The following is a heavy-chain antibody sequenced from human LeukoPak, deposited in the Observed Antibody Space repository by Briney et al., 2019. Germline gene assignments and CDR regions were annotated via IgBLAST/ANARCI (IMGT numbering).Heavy chain of an antibody. D-gene: IGHD3-16*01. CDR1: GFTFSSYG. CDR3: ARDSGGGYGMDV. J-gene: IGHJ6*02. Sequence: GGSLRLSCAASGFTFSSYGMHWVRQAPGKGLEWVAVIWYDGSNKYYADSVKGRFTISRDNSKNTLYLQMNSLRAEDTAVYYCARDSGGGYGMDVWGQGTTVTVSS. V-gene: IGHV3-33*01. CDR2: IWYDGSNK.